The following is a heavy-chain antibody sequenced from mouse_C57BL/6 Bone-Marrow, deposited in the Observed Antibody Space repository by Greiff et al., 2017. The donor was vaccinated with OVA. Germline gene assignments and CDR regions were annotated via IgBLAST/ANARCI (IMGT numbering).Heavy chain of an antibody. CDR2: FYPGSGSI. D-gene: IGHD6-1*01. CDR3: ARHEDGNLYYYAMDY. CDR1: GYTFTEYT. J-gene: IGHJ4*01. Sequence: LVESGAELVKPGASVKLSCKASGYTFTEYTIHWVKQRSGQGLEWIGWFYPGSGSIKYNEKFKDKATLTADKSSSTVYMELSRLTSEDSAVYFCARHEDGNLYYYAMDYWGQGTSVTVSS. V-gene: IGHV1-62-2*01.